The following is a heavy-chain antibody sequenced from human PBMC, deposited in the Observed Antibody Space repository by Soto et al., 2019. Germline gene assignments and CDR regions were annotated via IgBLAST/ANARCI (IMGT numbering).Heavy chain of an antibody. CDR1: GYTFTSYG. Sequence: QVQLVQSGAEVKKPGASVKVSCKASGYTFTSYGISWVRQAPGQGLEWMGWISAYNGNTNYAQKLQGRVTITTDTSTSTAYMELRSLRSDDTAVYYCASFITMIVVVNAFDIWGQGTMVTVSS. CDR2: ISAYNGNT. J-gene: IGHJ3*02. D-gene: IGHD3-22*01. V-gene: IGHV1-18*01. CDR3: ASFITMIVVVNAFDI.